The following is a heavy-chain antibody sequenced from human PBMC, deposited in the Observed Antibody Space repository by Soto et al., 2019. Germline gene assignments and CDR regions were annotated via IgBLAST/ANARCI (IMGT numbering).Heavy chain of an antibody. J-gene: IGHJ4*02. D-gene: IGHD3-10*01. CDR3: XXXRSASSDFDS. CDR2: VYSGGTT. V-gene: IGHV3-66*01. CDR1: GFTVSTYY. Sequence: EVQLVESGGGLVQPGGSLRLSCAASGFTVSTYYMNWVRQAPGEGLEWVSVVYSGGTTYYADSVRGRFTISRDNSKXTXXXXXXXXXXXXXXXXXXXXXRSASSDFDSWGQGTLVTVSS.